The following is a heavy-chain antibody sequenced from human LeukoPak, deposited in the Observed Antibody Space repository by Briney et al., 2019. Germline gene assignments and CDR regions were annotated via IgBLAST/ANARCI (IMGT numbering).Heavy chain of an antibody. CDR3: ARDLSRRIAVAGTEDY. CDR2: MNPNSGNT. D-gene: IGHD6-19*01. CDR1: GYTFTSYG. Sequence: ASVKVSCKASGYTFTSYGINWVRQATGQGLEWMGWMNPNSGNTGYAQKFQGRVTMTRNTSISTAYMELSSLRSEDTAVYYCARDLSRRIAVAGTEDYWGQGTLVTVSS. J-gene: IGHJ4*02. V-gene: IGHV1-8*02.